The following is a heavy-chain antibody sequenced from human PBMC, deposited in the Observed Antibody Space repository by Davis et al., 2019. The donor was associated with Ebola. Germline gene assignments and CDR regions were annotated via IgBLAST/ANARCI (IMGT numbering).Heavy chain of an antibody. CDR3: ARASIHHRNSYDFDY. Sequence: MPSDTLSLPCAVHGVSFSGYYGHCPRPPARKRLEWIGENIHGGRTSYNPSLKSRVTISADTSKNQFSLRLSSVTAADTAVYYCARASIHHRNSYDFDYWGQGTLVTVSS. J-gene: IGHJ4*02. V-gene: IGHV4-34*12. D-gene: IGHD1-7*01. CDR1: GVSFSGYY. CDR2: NIHGGRT.